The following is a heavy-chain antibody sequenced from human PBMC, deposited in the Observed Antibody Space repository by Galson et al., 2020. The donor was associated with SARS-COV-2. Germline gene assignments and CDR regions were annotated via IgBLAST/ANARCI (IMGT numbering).Heavy chain of an antibody. J-gene: IGHJ6*02. D-gene: IGHD6-19*01. V-gene: IGHV1-69*13. CDR2: IIPIFGTA. CDR1: GGTFSSYA. CDR3: ARGKGWGYYYYYGMDV. Sequence: SVKVSCKASGGTFSSYAISWVRQAPGQGLEWMGGIIPIFGTANYAQKFQGRVTITADESTSTAYMELSSLRSEDTAVYYCARGKGWGYYYYYGMDVWGQGTTVTVSS.